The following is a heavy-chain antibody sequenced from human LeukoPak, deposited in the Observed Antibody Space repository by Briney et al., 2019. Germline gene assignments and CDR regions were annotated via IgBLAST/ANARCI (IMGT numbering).Heavy chain of an antibody. CDR3: ARRDLIVVPAAMGPRFDP. J-gene: IGHJ5*02. D-gene: IGHD2-2*01. Sequence: SETLSLTCSVYGASISSHYWRWIRQPPGRGPEWIGYLYYRGSTNYNPSFKSRATIAGDTSKNHFSLKLSSVTAADTAVYYCARRDLIVVPAAMGPRFDPWGQGTLVTVSS. CDR1: GASISSHY. CDR2: LYYRGST. V-gene: IGHV4-59*11.